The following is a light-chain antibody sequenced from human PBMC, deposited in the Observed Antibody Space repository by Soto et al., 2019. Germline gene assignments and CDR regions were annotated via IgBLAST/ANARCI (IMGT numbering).Light chain of an antibody. CDR2: GAS. J-gene: IGKJ1*01. CDR1: QSVSSSY. Sequence: EIVLTQSPGTLSLSPGERATLSCRASQSVSSSYLAWYQQKPGQAPRLLIYGASGRATGIPNRFSGSGSGTDFTLTISRLEPEDFAVYYCQQYGSSSWTLGQGTKVEIK. V-gene: IGKV3-20*01. CDR3: QQYGSSSWT.